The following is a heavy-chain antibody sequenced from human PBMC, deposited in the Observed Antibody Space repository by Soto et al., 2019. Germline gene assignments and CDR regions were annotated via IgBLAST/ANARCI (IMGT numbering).Heavy chain of an antibody. CDR1: GFTFSSYS. V-gene: IGHV3-48*02. J-gene: IGHJ4*02. Sequence: SGGSLRLSCAASGFTFSSYSMNWVRQAPGKGLEWVSYISSSSTIYYADSVKGRFTISRDNAKNSLYLQMNSLRDEDTAVYYCARDTQGARGDYWGQGTLVTVSS. CDR3: ARDTQGARGDY. CDR2: ISSSSTI. D-gene: IGHD6-6*01.